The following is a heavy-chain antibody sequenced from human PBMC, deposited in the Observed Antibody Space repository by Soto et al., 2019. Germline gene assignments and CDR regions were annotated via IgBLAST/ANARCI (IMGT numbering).Heavy chain of an antibody. CDR3: ARLPRHSSSLYFDY. J-gene: IGHJ4*02. D-gene: IGHD6-13*01. CDR1: GGTFSSYA. CDR2: IVPIFGTA. V-gene: IGHV1-69*13. Sequence: SVKVSCKASGGTFSSYAISWVRQAPGRGLEWMGGIVPIFGTANYAQKFQGRVTITADESTSTAYMELSSLRSEDTAVYYCARLPRHSSSLYFDYWGQGTLVTVSS.